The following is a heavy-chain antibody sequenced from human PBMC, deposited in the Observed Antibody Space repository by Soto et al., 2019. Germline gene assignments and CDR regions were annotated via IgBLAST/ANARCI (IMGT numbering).Heavy chain of an antibody. J-gene: IGHJ6*02. V-gene: IGHV1-69*13. CDR2: IIPIFGTA. D-gene: IGHD3-3*01. CDR3: ARGLINYDFWSGYSGRTYYGMDV. Sequence: SVKVSCKASGGTFSSYAISWVRQAPGQGLEWMGGIIPIFGTANYAQKFQGRVTITADESTSTAYMELSSLRSEDTAVYYCARGLINYDFWSGYSGRTYYGMDVWGQGTTVTISS. CDR1: GGTFSSYA.